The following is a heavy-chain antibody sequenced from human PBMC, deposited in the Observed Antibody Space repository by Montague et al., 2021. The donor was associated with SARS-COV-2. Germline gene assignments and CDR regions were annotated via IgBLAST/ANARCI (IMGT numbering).Heavy chain of an antibody. CDR2: IYYSGST. Sequence: LRLSCAASGFTFSNYAMSWVRQPPGKGLEWIGSIYYSGSTYYNPSLKSRVTISVDTSKNQFSLKLSSVTAADTAVYYCARSQDCSTTSCHFDYWGQGTLVTVSS. J-gene: IGHJ4*02. CDR3: ARSQDCSTTSCHFDY. D-gene: IGHD2-2*01. CDR1: GFTFSNYA. V-gene: IGHV4-38-2*01.